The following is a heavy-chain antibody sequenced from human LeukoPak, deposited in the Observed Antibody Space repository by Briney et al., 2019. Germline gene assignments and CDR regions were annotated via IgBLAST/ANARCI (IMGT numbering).Heavy chain of an antibody. CDR2: INENSRYT. CDR1: GFTFRSYA. CDR3: ARVRSSSFDY. V-gene: IGHV3-21*01. J-gene: IGHJ4*02. Sequence: PGGSLRLSCAASGFTFRSYAMDWVRQAPGKGLEWVSSINENSRYTYYADSVKGRFTISRDNAKNSLYLQMNSLRVEDTAVYYCARVRSSSFDYWGQGTLVTVSS.